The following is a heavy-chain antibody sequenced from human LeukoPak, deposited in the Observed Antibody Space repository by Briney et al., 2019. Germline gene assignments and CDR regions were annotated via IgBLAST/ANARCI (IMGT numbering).Heavy chain of an antibody. J-gene: IGHJ4*02. CDR1: GGTFSSYA. CDR3: ARAPYSSSWYRDYYYFDY. V-gene: IGHV1-69*05. Sequence: ASVKVSCKASGGTFSSYAISWVRQAPGQGLEWMGGIIPIFGTANYAQKFQGRVTITTDESTSTAYMELSSLRSEDTAVYYCARAPYSSSWYRDYYYFDYWGQGTLVTVSS. D-gene: IGHD6-13*01. CDR2: IIPIFGTA.